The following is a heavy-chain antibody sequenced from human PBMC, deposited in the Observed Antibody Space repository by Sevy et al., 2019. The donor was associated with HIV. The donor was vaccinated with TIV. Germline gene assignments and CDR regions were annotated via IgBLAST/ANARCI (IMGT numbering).Heavy chain of an antibody. CDR1: GYSFTSYW. CDR3: VKGARGTLPAYYYYGMDV. Sequence: GESLKISCKCSGYSFTSYWIVWVRQMPGRGLEWMGIIYPGDSDTIYSPSFKGQVTISVDKSSSTAYLQWSRLKASDTAIYYCVKGARGTLPAYYYYGMDVWGQGTTVTVSS. V-gene: IGHV5-51*01. J-gene: IGHJ6*02. CDR2: IYPGDSDT.